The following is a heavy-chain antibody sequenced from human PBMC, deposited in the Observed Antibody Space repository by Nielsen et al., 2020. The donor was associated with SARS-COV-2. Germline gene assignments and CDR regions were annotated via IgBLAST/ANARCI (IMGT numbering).Heavy chain of an antibody. J-gene: IGHJ6*02. Sequence: GESLKISCKASGYSFNDYWIGWVRQMPGKGLEWMGFIYPGDSDTRYSPSFQGQVTISADKSISTAYLQWSSLKASDTAMYFCVRGYNYGYSGMDVWGQGTTVTVSS. CDR1: GYSFNDYW. V-gene: IGHV5-51*01. D-gene: IGHD5-18*01. CDR2: IYPGDSDT. CDR3: VRGYNYGYSGMDV.